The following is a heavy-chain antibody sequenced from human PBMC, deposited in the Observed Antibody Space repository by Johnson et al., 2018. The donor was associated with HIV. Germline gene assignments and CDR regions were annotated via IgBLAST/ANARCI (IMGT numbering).Heavy chain of an antibody. CDR2: INWNGGKT. D-gene: IGHD5-12*01. CDR3: AREVIVAGHGGAFDI. Sequence: VQLVESGGGVIRPGGSLRLSCAASGFTFDGYGMSWVRQAPGKGLEWVSGINWNGGKTAYADSVKGRFTISRDNAKNSLYLQMISLRAEDTALYYCAREVIVAGHGGAFDIWGQGTMVTVSS. CDR1: GFTFDGYG. J-gene: IGHJ3*02. V-gene: IGHV3-20*04.